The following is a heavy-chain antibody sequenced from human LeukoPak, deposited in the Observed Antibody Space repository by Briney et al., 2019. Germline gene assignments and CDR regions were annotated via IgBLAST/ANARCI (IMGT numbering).Heavy chain of an antibody. Sequence: GGSLRLSCAASGFTFDDYGMSWVRQAPGKGLEWVSGINWNGGSTGYADSVKGRFTISRDNAKNSLYLQMNSLRAEDTALYYCARVGAGYGDYGFDYWGQGTLVTVSS. CDR2: INWNGGST. CDR3: ARVGAGYGDYGFDY. J-gene: IGHJ4*02. V-gene: IGHV3-20*04. CDR1: GFTFDDYG. D-gene: IGHD4-17*01.